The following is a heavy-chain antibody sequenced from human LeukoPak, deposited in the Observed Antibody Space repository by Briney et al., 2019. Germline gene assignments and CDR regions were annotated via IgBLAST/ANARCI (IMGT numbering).Heavy chain of an antibody. V-gene: IGHV3-11*04. D-gene: IGHD6-19*01. CDR2: ISSSGSTI. CDR3: ARSSEAVAAGEVVH. CDR1: GFTFSDYY. Sequence: PGGSLRLSCAASGFTFSDYYMSWIRQAPGKGLEWVSYISSSGSTIYYADSVKGRFTISRDNAKNSLYLQMNSLRAEDTAVYYCARSSEAVAAGEVVHWGQGTLVTVSS. J-gene: IGHJ4*02.